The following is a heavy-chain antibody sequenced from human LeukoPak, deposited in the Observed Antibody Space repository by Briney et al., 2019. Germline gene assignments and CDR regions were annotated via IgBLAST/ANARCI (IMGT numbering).Heavy chain of an antibody. V-gene: IGHV3-7*01. CDR2: IKQDGSEK. J-gene: IGHJ5*02. Sequence: GGSLRLSCAASGFTFSSYWMSWVRQAPGKGLEWVANIKQDGSEKYYVDSVEGRFTISRDNSKNTLYLQMNSLRAEDTAVYYCAKDLYDSQRFDWFDPWGQGTLVTVSS. D-gene: IGHD3-22*01. CDR3: AKDLYDSQRFDWFDP. CDR1: GFTFSSYW.